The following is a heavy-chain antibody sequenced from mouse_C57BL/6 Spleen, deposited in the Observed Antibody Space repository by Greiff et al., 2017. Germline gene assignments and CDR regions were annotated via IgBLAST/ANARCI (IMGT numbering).Heavy chain of an antibody. Sequence: EVKLQQSGPVLVKPGASVKMSCKASGYTFTDYYMNWVKQSHGKSLEWIGVINPYNGGTSYNQKFKGKATLTVDKSSSTAYMELNSLTSEDSAVYYCARGDSSGYAMDYWGQGTSVTVSS. J-gene: IGHJ4*01. D-gene: IGHD3-2*02. CDR3: ARGDSSGYAMDY. V-gene: IGHV1-19*01. CDR2: INPYNGGT. CDR1: GYTFTDYY.